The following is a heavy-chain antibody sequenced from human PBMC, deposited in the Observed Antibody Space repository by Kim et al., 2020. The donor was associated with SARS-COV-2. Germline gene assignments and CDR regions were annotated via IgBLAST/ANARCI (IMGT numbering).Heavy chain of an antibody. V-gene: IGHV4-59*01. CDR3: AREYSGGDYFDY. Sequence: NHNPSRTSRVTISVYTSKDQFSLKLSSVTAADTAVYYCAREYSGGDYFDYWGQGTLVTVSS. J-gene: IGHJ4*02. D-gene: IGHD3-10*01.